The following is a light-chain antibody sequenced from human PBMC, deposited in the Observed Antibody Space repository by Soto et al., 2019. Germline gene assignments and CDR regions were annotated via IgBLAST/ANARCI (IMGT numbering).Light chain of an antibody. CDR2: KAS. CDR1: ESISSW. CDR3: QQYNSYPMYT. V-gene: IGKV1-5*03. Sequence: DIQMTQSPSTLSASVGDTVTITCRASESISSWLAWYQQKPGKAPKLLIYKASSLESGVPSRFSGSGSGTEFTLTISSLQPDDFATYYCQQYNSYPMYTFGQGTKLDIK. J-gene: IGKJ2*01.